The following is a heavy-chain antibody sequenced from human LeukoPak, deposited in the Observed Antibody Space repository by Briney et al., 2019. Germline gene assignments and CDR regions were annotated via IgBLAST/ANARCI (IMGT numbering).Heavy chain of an antibody. CDR2: ISGSGGST. Sequence: GGTLRLSCSASRFTFSSYGMTWVRQAPGKGLEWVSAISGSGGSTYYADSVKGRFTISRDNSKNTLYLQMNSLRAEDTAVYYCAKDLATPTNHYYYYMDVWGKGTTVTISS. V-gene: IGHV3-23*01. J-gene: IGHJ6*03. CDR3: AKDLATPTNHYYYYMDV. CDR1: RFTFSSYG.